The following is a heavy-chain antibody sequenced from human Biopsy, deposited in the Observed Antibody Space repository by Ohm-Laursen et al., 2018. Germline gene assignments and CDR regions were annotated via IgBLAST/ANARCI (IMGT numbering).Heavy chain of an antibody. J-gene: IGHJ5*02. V-gene: IGHV3-21*06. D-gene: IGHD1-14*01. CDR2: ISRSVSHI. CDR1: GFSLRNFT. CDR3: ARGRTHLLPDLDWFVP. Sequence: GSLRLSCAASGFSLRNFTINWVRQAPGKGLEWVSSISRSVSHILYAETLKGRFTSSRDNAKNSVYLQMNSLRVEDTGVSYCARGRTHLLPDLDWFVPWGQGPLVTVSS.